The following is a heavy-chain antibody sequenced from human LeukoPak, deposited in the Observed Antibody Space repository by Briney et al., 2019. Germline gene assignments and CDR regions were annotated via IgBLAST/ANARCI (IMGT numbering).Heavy chain of an antibody. CDR1: GFTFSSYW. Sequence: PGGSLRLSCAASGFTFSSYWMSWVRQAPGKGLEWVANIKQDGSEKYYVDSVKGRFTIPRDNAKNSLYPQMNSLRAEDTAVYYCARALSIAARRGGFDYWGQGTLVTVSS. CDR3: ARALSIAARRGGFDY. D-gene: IGHD6-6*01. V-gene: IGHV3-7*01. CDR2: IKQDGSEK. J-gene: IGHJ4*02.